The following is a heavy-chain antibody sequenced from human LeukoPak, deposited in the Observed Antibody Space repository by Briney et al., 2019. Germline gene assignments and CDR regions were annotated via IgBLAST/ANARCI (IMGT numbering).Heavy chain of an antibody. Sequence: PSETLSLTCTVSGGSISSSSYYWGWIRPPPGKGLEWIGSIYESGSTYYNPSIKRRATISVYTSNTLFLLKLSSVTAADTAVYYCARQLYYYDSSADFDYWGQETLVTVS. CDR1: GGSISSSSYY. J-gene: IGHJ4*02. CDR3: ARQLYYYDSSADFDY. V-gene: IGHV4-39*01. D-gene: IGHD3-22*01. CDR2: IYESGST.